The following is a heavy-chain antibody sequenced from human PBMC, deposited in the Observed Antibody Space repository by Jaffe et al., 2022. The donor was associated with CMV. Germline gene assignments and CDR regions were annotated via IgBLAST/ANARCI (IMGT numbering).Heavy chain of an antibody. Sequence: QVTLKESGPVLVKPTETLTLTCTVSGFSLSNARMGVSWIRQPPGKALEWLAHIFSNDEKSYSTSLKSRLTISKDTSKSQVVLTMTNMDPVDTATYYCARIKRPYYDILTGYYKFGAFDIWGQGTMVTVSS. J-gene: IGHJ3*02. CDR2: IFSNDEK. CDR1: GFSLSNARMG. CDR3: ARIKRPYYDILTGYYKFGAFDI. D-gene: IGHD3-9*01. V-gene: IGHV2-26*01.